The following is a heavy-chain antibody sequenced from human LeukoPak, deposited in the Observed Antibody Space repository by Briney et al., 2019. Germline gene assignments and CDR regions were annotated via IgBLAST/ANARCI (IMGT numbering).Heavy chain of an antibody. J-gene: IGHJ4*02. CDR2: ISAYNGNT. D-gene: IGHD3-16*02. Sequence: GASVKVSCKASGYTFTSYGISWVRQAPGQGLEWMGWISAYNGNTNYAQKLQGRVTMTTDTSTSTAYMELRSLRSDDTAVYYCARGDYVWGSYRNPVDYWGQGTLFTVSS. CDR3: ARGDYVWGSYRNPVDY. CDR1: GYTFTSYG. V-gene: IGHV1-18*01.